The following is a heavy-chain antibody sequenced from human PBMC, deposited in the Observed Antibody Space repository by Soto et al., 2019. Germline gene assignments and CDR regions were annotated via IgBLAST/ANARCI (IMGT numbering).Heavy chain of an antibody. CDR2: IYYSGST. D-gene: IGHD6-13*01. J-gene: IGHJ4*02. Sequence: SETLSLTCSVSGGSISSSSYYWGWIRQPPGKVLEWIGSIYYSGSTYYNPSLKSRVTISVDTSKNQFSLKLSSVTAADTAVYYCASGVGQQDYWGQGTLVTVPQ. V-gene: IGHV4-39*01. CDR1: GGSISSSSYY. CDR3: ASGVGQQDY.